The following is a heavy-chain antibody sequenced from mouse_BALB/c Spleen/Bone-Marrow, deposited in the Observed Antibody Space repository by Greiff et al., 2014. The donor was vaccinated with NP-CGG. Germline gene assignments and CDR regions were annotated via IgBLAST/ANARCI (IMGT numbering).Heavy chain of an antibody. V-gene: IGHV1-18*01. J-gene: IGHJ2*01. CDR3: ARARHYDF. CDR2: VNPNSGGT. CDR1: GYTFTDYT. Sequence: EVQLQESGPELVKPGASVRISCKTSGYTFTDYTLHWVKQSHGKSLEWIGGVNPNSGGTSYNQKFKGKATLNLDKSSTTAYMELRSLTSDDSAVYYCARARHYDFWGQGTTLTVSS.